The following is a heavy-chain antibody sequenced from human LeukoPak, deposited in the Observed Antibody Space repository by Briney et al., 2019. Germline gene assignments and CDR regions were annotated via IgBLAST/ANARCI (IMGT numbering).Heavy chain of an antibody. J-gene: IGHJ6*02. D-gene: IGHD3-10*01. V-gene: IGHV1-18*01. Sequence: ASVKVSCKASGYTFTSYGISWVRQAPAQGLEWMGWISAYNGDTNYAQKLQGRVTMTTDTSTSTAYMELRSLRSDDTAVYYCATSSVRGVRRVLDPYYSYGMDVWGQGTTVTVSS. CDR1: GYTFTSYG. CDR2: ISAYNGDT. CDR3: ATSSVRGVRRVLDPYYSYGMDV.